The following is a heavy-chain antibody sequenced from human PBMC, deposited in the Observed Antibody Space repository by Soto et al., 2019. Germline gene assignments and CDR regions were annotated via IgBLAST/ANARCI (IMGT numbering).Heavy chain of an antibody. CDR1: GFTFSSYA. CDR2: ISGSGGST. D-gene: IGHD3-9*01. Sequence: GGSLRLSCAASGFTFSSYAMSWVRQAPGKGLEWVSAISGSGGSTYYADSVKGRFTISRDNSKNTPYLQMNSLRAEDTAVYYCAKDRRYFDWLGYYGMDVWGQGTTVTVSS. V-gene: IGHV3-23*01. CDR3: AKDRRYFDWLGYYGMDV. J-gene: IGHJ6*02.